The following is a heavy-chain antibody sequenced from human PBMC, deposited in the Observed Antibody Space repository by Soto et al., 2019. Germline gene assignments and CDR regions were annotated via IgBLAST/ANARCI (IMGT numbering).Heavy chain of an antibody. D-gene: IGHD3-16*01. J-gene: IGHJ3*02. Sequence: SGPTLANPTRPLTLTCTYSGFSLNTTAVGVGWIRQPRGKGLEWLALIYWDNDKRYNPSLQTRLTITRHTSKNQLVLNMTNMDPVGTATYFCAHREVHDCVWGTYIEAFDIWGQATMVTVS. CDR1: GFSLNTTAVG. CDR3: AHREVHDCVWGTYIEAFDI. V-gene: IGHV2-5*02. CDR2: IYWDNDK.